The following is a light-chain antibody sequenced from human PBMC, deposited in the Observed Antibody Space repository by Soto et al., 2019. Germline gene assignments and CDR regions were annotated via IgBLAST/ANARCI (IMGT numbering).Light chain of an antibody. CDR3: QQHSDWPLT. Sequence: EVVLTQSPGTLSLSPGERATLSCRASQSVSSTYLAWYQQKPGQAPRLLLYGASTRATDIPDRISGSGSGTDFTLTISRLEPEDFTVYYCQQHSDWPLTFGGGTRVEI. CDR1: QSVSSTY. CDR2: GAS. J-gene: IGKJ4*01. V-gene: IGKV3-20*01.